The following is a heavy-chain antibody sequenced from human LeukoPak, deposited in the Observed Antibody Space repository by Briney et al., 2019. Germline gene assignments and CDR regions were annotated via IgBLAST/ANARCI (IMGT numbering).Heavy chain of an antibody. V-gene: IGHV3-21*01. D-gene: IGHD6-19*01. CDR3: ARSTTSIAVAGTRVGWFDP. CDR1: GFTFSSYS. Sequence: GGSLRLSCAASGFTFSSYSMNWVRQASGKGLEWVSSISSSSYIYYADSVKGRFTISRDNAKNSLYLQMNSLRAEDTAVYYCARSTTSIAVAGTRVGWFDPWGQGTLVTVSS. CDR2: ISSSSYI. J-gene: IGHJ5*02.